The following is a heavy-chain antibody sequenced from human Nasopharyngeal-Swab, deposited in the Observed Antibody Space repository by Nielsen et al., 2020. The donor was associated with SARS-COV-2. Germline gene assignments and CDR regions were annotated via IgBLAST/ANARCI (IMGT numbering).Heavy chain of an antibody. J-gene: IGHJ4*02. V-gene: IGHV3-11*04. D-gene: IGHD3-22*01. CDR2: ISRGGESI. CDR1: AFTFGNYY. CDR3: ARGDDTTDYYEPFDS. Sequence: GESLKISCAATAFTFGNYYMTWIRQVPGKGLEWVSFISRGGESIYYADSVKGRFTISRDNAKNSVYLQMNSLRAEDSAVYYCARGDDTTDYYEPFDSWGQGTLVTVSS.